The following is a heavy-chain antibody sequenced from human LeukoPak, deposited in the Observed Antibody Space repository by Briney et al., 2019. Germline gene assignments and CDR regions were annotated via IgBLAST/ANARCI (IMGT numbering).Heavy chain of an antibody. D-gene: IGHD3-10*01. Sequence: SETLSLTCAVSGYSISSGYYWGWIRQPPGKGLEWIGIIYHSGSTYYNPSLKSRVTISVDTSKTQFSLKLSSVTAADTAVYYCARSFGGAFDYWGPGTLVTVSS. CDR3: ARSFGGAFDY. J-gene: IGHJ4*02. CDR2: IYHSGST. CDR1: GYSISSGYY. V-gene: IGHV4-38-2*01.